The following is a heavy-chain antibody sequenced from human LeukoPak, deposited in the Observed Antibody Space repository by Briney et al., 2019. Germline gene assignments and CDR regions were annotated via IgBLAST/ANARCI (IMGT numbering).Heavy chain of an antibody. D-gene: IGHD6-19*01. V-gene: IGHV1-69*08. J-gene: IGHJ3*02. CDR2: IIPIIDTS. CDR1: GGTFSSHS. CDR3: ARGDSSGWYGDDAFDI. Sequence: ASVKVSCKVSGGTFSSHSINWVRQAPGQGLEWMGRIIPIIDTSKYAQRFQGRVTITADKSTSTAYMELSSLRSEDTAVYYCARGDSSGWYGDDAFDIWGQGTMVTVSS.